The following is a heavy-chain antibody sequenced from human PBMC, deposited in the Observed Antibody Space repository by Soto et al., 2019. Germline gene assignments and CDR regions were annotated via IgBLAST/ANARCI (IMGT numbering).Heavy chain of an antibody. J-gene: IGHJ4*02. CDR2: SSYDGRET. V-gene: IGHV3-30*03. CDR1: DFDFSGYG. D-gene: IGHD3-10*01. CDR3: ASDSGWPILNFDN. Sequence: GGSLRLSCAASDFDFSGYGIHWVRQAPGKGLEWVAASSYDGRETFYADSAKGRFTVSKEMSKNTAFLQMNALRHEDTAVYFCASDSGWPILNFDNWGQGTPVTVSS.